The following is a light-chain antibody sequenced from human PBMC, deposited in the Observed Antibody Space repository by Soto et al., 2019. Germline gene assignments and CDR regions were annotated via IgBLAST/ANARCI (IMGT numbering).Light chain of an antibody. Sequence: DIQMTQSPSTLSASVGDRVTITCRASQSISNWLAWYQQKPGKAPNLLIYKVSNLESGVPSRFIGSGSGTEFTLTISSLQPEDVATYYCQQYNSDLYTFGQGTKLDIK. CDR2: KVS. CDR1: QSISNW. J-gene: IGKJ2*01. V-gene: IGKV1-5*03. CDR3: QQYNSDLYT.